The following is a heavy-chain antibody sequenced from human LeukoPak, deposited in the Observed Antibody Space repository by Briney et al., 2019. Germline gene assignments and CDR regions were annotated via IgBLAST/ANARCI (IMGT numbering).Heavy chain of an antibody. V-gene: IGHV3-11*04. CDR2: ISSSGSTI. Sequence: GGSLRLSCAASGFTFSNAWMSWVRQAPGKGLEWVSYISSSGSTIYYADSVKGRFTISRGNAKNSLYLQMNSLRAEDTAVYYCARGPAKSIAAAGTRFDYWGQGTLVTVSS. D-gene: IGHD6-13*01. J-gene: IGHJ4*02. CDR3: ARGPAKSIAAAGTRFDY. CDR1: GFTFSNAW.